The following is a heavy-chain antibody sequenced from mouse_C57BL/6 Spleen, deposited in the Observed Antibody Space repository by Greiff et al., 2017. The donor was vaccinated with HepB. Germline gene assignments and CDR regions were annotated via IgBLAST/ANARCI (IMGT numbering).Heavy chain of an antibody. CDR1: GYTFTDYE. D-gene: IGHD1-1*01. V-gene: IGHV1-15*01. CDR2: IDPETGGT. Sequence: QVQLQQSGAELVMPGASVTLSCKASGYTFTDYEMHWVKQTPVHGLEWIGAIDPETGGTAYNQKFKGKAILTADKSSSTADMELRSLTSEDSAVYFCTRSRYCFDYWGQGTTLSVSS. J-gene: IGHJ2*01. CDR3: TRSRYCFDY.